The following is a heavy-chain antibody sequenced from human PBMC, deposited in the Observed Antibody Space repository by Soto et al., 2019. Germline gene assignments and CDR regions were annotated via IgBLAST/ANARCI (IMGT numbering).Heavy chain of an antibody. J-gene: IGHJ3*02. CDR3: AREASAPGTFREDASDI. CDR2: IVPIFRTT. CDR1: GDTFSNYA. V-gene: IGHV1-69*12. Sequence: QVQLVQSGAEVKKSGSSVKVACKVSGDTFSNYAINWVRRAPGQGLEWMGAIVPIFRTTNYAQKFQGRVTMAADXSXISXYMELSRLRSDDTATYYCAREASAPGTFREDASDIWGQGTKVTVSS. D-gene: IGHD1-7*01.